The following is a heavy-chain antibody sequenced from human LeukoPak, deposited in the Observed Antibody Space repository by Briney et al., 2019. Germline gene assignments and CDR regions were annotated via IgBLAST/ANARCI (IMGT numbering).Heavy chain of an antibody. V-gene: IGHV3-9*01. CDR2: ISWNSGSI. CDR1: GFTFDDYA. J-gene: IGHJ4*02. CDR3: AKVQYSYGSGYFDY. D-gene: IGHD5-18*01. Sequence: GRSLRLSCAASGFTFDDYAMHWVRQAPGKGLEWVSGISWNSGSIGYADSVKGRFTISRDNAKNSLYLQMNRLRAEDTAVYYCAKVQYSYGSGYFDYWGQGTLVTVSS.